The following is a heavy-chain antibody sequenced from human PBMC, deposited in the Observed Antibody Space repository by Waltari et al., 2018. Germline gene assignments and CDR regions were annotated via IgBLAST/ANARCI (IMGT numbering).Heavy chain of an antibody. CDR3: AKDAFGNTYLDF. CDR2: IWFDGSDK. Sequence: QVNLVESGGGVVQPGGSLRLSCATSGFTFSHFGIHWVRQAPGKGLEWVALIWFDGSDKFYADSVRGRFTISRDNSARTLYLDMDSLRLDDTAMYYCAKDAFGNTYLDFWGQGTLVTVSS. V-gene: IGHV3-30*02. J-gene: IGHJ4*02. CDR1: GFTFSHFG. D-gene: IGHD2-2*02.